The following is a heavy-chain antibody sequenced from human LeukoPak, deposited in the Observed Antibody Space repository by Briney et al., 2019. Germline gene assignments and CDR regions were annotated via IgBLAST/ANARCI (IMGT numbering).Heavy chain of an antibody. Sequence: QLGGSLRLSCAASGFTFSSYWMSWVRQAPGKGLEWVANIKQDGSEKCYVDSVKGRFTISRDNAKNSLYLQMNSLRAEDTAVYYCSLWFGKFDYWGQGTLVTVSS. CDR2: IKQDGSEK. CDR3: SLWFGKFDY. CDR1: GFTFSSYW. J-gene: IGHJ4*02. D-gene: IGHD3-10*01. V-gene: IGHV3-7*01.